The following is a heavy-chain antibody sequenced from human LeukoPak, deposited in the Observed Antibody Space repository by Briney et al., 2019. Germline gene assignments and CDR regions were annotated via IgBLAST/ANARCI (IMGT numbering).Heavy chain of an antibody. CDR2: NSGSGANT. J-gene: IGHJ4*02. V-gene: IGHV3-23*01. Sequence: GGSLRLSCAASGFTFSTYAMSWVRQAPGKGLEWVSGNSGSGANTYYADSVRGRFTISRDNSKNTLYLQMNSLRADDTAVYYCATTLHSGYYDLYWGQGTLVTVSS. CDR1: GFTFSTYA. CDR3: ATTLHSGYYDLY. D-gene: IGHD3-22*01.